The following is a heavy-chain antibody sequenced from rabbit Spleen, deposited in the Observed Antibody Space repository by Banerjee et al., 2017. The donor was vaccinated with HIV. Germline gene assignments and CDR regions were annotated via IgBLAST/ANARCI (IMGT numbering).Heavy chain of an antibody. V-gene: IGHV1S40*01. CDR2: IAGSSSGFT. J-gene: IGHJ6*01. CDR1: GFSFSTSDY. D-gene: IGHD8-1*01. CDR3: ARDTGSSFSSYGMDL. Sequence: QSLEESGGDLVKPGASLTLTCTASGFSFSTSDYICWVRQAPGKGLEWISCIAGSSSGFTYSATWAKGRFTISKPSSTTVTLQMTSLTAADTATYFCARDTGSSFSSYGMDLWGQGTLVTVS.